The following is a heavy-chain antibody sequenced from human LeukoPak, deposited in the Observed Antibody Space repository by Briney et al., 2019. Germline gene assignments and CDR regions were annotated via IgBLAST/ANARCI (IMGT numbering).Heavy chain of an antibody. D-gene: IGHD3-10*01. CDR2: IRYDGSNK. CDR3: AKDGYYYGSGIGSYCFDS. J-gene: IGHJ4*02. V-gene: IGHV3-30*02. CDR1: GFTFSSYG. Sequence: GGSLRLSCAASGFTFSSYGMHWVRQAPGKGLEWVAFIRYDGSNKYYADSVKGRFTISRDNSKNTLYLQMNSLRAEDTAVYYCAKDGYYYGSGIGSYCFDSWGQGTLVTVSS.